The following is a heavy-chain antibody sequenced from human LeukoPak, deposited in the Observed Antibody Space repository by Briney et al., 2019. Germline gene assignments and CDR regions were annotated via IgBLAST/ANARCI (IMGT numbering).Heavy chain of an antibody. CDR1: GGTFSSYA. J-gene: IGHJ4*02. Sequence: ASVKVSCKASGGTFSSYAISWVRQAPGQGLEWMGGIIPIFGTANYAQKFQGRVTITTDESTSTAYMELSSLRSEDTAVYYCARADSTVDIVATIKDWGQGTLVTVSP. CDR3: ARADSTVDIVATIKD. CDR2: IIPIFGTA. V-gene: IGHV1-69*05. D-gene: IGHD5-12*01.